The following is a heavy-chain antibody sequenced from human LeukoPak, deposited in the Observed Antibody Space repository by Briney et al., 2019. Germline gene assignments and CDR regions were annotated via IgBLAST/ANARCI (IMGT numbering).Heavy chain of an antibody. D-gene: IGHD6-19*01. CDR1: GFTFSTYY. CDR3: ARALYSSGWYGDDAFDI. J-gene: IGHJ3*02. CDR2: ISSSGSTI. Sequence: GGSLRLSCAASGFTFSTYYMSWIRQAPGKGLEWVSYISSSGSTIYYADSVKGRFTISRDNAKNSLYLQMNSLRAEDTAVYYCARALYSSGWYGDDAFDIWGQGTMVTVSS. V-gene: IGHV3-11*01.